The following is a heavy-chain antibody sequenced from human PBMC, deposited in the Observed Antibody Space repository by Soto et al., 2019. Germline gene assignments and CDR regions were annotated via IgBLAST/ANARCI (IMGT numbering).Heavy chain of an antibody. D-gene: IGHD3-10*01. J-gene: IGHJ4*02. V-gene: IGHV3-74*01. CDR2: INGDGSGT. Sequence: EVQLVESGGGLVQPGGSLRLSCAASGLTFSGSWMHWVRQAPGKGLVWVSRINGDGSGTSYADFVKGRFTISRDDAKNTLFMQMNGLRAEDKAVYYSARGIFGSGTANDYWGQGTLVTVSS. CDR3: ARGIFGSGTANDY. CDR1: GLTFSGSW.